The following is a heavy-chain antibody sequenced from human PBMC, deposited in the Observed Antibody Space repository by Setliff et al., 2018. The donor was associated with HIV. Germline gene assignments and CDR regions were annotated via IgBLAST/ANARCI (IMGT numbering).Heavy chain of an antibody. CDR3: ARDVEHMMDV. CDR1: GYTFTSYD. CDR2: MNPNSGNT. J-gene: IGHJ6*02. Sequence: ASVKVSCKASGYTFTSYDINWVRQATGQGLEWMGWMNPNSGNTGYAQKSQGRVTMTTDTSMSTAYMELRSLRFDDTAVYYCARDVEHMMDVWGQGTTVTVSS. V-gene: IGHV1-8*01.